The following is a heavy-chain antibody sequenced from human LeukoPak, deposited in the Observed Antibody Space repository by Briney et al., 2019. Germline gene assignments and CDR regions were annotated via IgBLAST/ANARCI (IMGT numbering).Heavy chain of an antibody. CDR1: GYRFISNY. CDR2: MHPGNGNT. CDR3: AREGSYCVGGDCYSFDF. J-gene: IGHJ4*02. D-gene: IGHD2-21*02. V-gene: IGHV1-2*02. Sequence: APVKVSCKASGYRFISNYIQWVRQAPGLGPEWMGWMHPGNGNTRYAEKFQGRVTMTRDTSINTAYMDLSSPRSDDTAVYYCAREGSYCVGGDCYSFDFWGQGTLITVSS.